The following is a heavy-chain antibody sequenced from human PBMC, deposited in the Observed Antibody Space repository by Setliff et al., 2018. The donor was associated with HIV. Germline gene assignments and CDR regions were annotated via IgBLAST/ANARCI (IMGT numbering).Heavy chain of an antibody. D-gene: IGHD2-2*01. V-gene: IGHV4-39*01. CDR3: AKLLPAADMAREIDS. CDR2: FYYSGST. Sequence: SETLSLTCVVSGDSISRSRYYWGWIRQPPGKGLEWIGSFYYSGSTSYNPSLKSRVTISVDTSKNQFSLKLISVSAADTAVYYCAKLLPAADMAREIDSWGQGTLVTVSS. CDR1: GDSISRSRYY. J-gene: IGHJ4*02.